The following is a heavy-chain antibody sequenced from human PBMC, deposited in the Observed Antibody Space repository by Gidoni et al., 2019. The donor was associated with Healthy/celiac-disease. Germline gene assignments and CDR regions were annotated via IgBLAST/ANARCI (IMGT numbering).Heavy chain of an antibody. CDR3: AREGDVVEARGAGWFDP. J-gene: IGHJ5*02. CDR1: GYTFTSFY. Sequence: QVQLVQSGAEVKKPGASVKVSCKASGYTFTSFYMHWVRQAPGQGLEWMGIINPSGGSTSYAQKFQGRVTMTRDTSTSTVYMELSSLRSEDTAVFYCAREGDVVEARGAGWFDPWGQGTLVTVSS. D-gene: IGHD2-15*01. V-gene: IGHV1-46*01. CDR2: INPSGGST.